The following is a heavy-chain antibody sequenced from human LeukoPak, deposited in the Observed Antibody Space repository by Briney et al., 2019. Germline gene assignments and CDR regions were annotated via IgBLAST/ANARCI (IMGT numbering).Heavy chain of an antibody. V-gene: IGHV3-30*18. CDR2: TSFDGAHK. CDR1: GFIFSNYG. Sequence: PGGSLRLSCAASGFIFSNYGMHWVRQAPGTGLEWVAVTSFDGAHKYYADSVRGRFTISRDNSKNTLYLQMNSLRAEDRAVYYCAKDRSERSGYYYYGMDVWGQGTTVTVSS. J-gene: IGHJ6*02. D-gene: IGHD1-26*01. CDR3: AKDRSERSGYYYYGMDV.